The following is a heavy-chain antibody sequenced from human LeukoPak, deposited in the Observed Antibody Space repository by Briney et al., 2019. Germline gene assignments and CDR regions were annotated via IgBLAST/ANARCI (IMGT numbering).Heavy chain of an antibody. CDR2: IIPILGIA. CDR3: ARDGYETYYYGSGSYSNWFDP. J-gene: IGHJ5*02. V-gene: IGHV1-69*04. D-gene: IGHD3-10*01. Sequence: SVKVSCKASGGTFSSYTISWVRQAPGQGLEWMGRIIPILGIANYAQKFQGRVTTTADKSTSTAYMELSSLRSEDTAVYYCARDGYETYYYGSGSYSNWFDPWGQGTLVTVSS. CDR1: GGTFSSYT.